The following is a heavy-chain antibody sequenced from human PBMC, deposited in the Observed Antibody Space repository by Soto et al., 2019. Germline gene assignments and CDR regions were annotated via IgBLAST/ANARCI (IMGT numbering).Heavy chain of an antibody. CDR2: ISGNSEIT. D-gene: IGHD2-21*02. V-gene: IGHV3-23*01. J-gene: IGHJ4*02. CDR1: GFTFSTYA. CDR3: ARETPHCGGDCFDY. Sequence: GGSLRLSCATSGFTFSTYAISWVRQAPGKGLEWVSTISGNSEITYYADSVKGRFTVSRDNAENSVHLQMSSLRAEDTAVYYCARETPHCGGDCFDYWGQGTLVTVSS.